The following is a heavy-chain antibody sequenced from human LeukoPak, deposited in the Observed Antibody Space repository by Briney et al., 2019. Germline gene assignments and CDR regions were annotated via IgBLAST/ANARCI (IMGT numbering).Heavy chain of an antibody. CDR3: ASMGDSGYDYY. D-gene: IGHD5-12*01. J-gene: IGHJ4*02. Sequence: SETLSLTCAVYGGSFSAYYWNWIRQPPGKGLEWIGEINHSGSTNYNPSLKSRVTISVDTSKNQFSLKLSSVTAADTAVYYCASMGDSGYDYYWGQGTLVTVSS. V-gene: IGHV4-34*01. CDR1: GGSFSAYY. CDR2: INHSGST.